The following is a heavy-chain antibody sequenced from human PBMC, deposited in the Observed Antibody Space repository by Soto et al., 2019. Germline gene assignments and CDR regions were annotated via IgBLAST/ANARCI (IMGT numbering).Heavy chain of an antibody. CDR3: ATHPYCSGGSCYSSAFDI. J-gene: IGHJ3*02. V-gene: IGHV4-39*01. CDR1: GGSISSSSYY. CDR2: IYYSGST. D-gene: IGHD2-15*01. Sequence: QLQLQESGPGLVKPSETLSLTCTVSGGSISSSSYYWGWIRQPPGKGLEWIGSIYYSGSTYYNPSLKSRVTISVHTSKNQFSLKLSSVTAADTAVYYCATHPYCSGGSCYSSAFDIWGQGTMVTVSS.